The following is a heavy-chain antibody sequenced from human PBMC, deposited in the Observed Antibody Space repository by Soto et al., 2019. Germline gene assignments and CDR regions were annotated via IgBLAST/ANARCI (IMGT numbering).Heavy chain of an antibody. Sequence: SETLSLTCAVPGYSISSGYYCGWIRQPPGKGLEWIGSIYHSGNTYYNPSLKSRVTISVDTSKNHFSLKLSSVTAADTAVYYCARARIVVAGTIVDYWGQGTLVTVSS. CDR1: GYSISSGYY. J-gene: IGHJ4*02. V-gene: IGHV4-38-2*01. CDR2: IYHSGNT. CDR3: ARARIVVAGTIVDY. D-gene: IGHD6-19*01.